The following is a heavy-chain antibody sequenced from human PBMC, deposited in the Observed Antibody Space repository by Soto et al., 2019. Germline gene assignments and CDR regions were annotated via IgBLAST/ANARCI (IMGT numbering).Heavy chain of an antibody. CDR2: INYSGST. CDR1: GGSISRGCYY. D-gene: IGHD5-12*01. J-gene: IGHJ4*02. CDR3: AREGRCVGSDYGVDS. V-gene: IGHV4-31*03. Sequence: QVQLQESGPGLVKPSQTLSLTCTVSGGSISRGCYYWSWIRQHPGKGLEWIGDINYSGSTYYNPSLKSRITLSLDTSRNQFSLTLTSVTAADTAVYYCAREGRCVGSDYGVDSWGQETLVTVSS.